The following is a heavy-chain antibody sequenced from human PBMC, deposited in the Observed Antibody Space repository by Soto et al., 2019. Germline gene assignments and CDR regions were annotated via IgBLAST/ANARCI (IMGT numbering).Heavy chain of an antibody. J-gene: IGHJ3*02. CDR3: ARAGDSGSYPAGGFDI. V-gene: IGHV1-69*13. Sequence: ASVKVSCKASGGTFSSYAISWVRQAPGQGLEWMGGIIPIFGTANYAQKFQGRVTITADESTSTAYMELSSLRSEDTAVYYCARAGDSGSYPAGGFDIWGQGTMVTVAS. CDR1: GGTFSSYA. CDR2: IIPIFGTA. D-gene: IGHD1-26*01.